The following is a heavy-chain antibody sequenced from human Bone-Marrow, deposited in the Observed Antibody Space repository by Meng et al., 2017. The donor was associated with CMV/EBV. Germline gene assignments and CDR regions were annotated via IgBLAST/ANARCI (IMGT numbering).Heavy chain of an antibody. Sequence: GSLRLSCIVSGGSISSYYWSWIRQPPGKGLEWIAYIYYSGSTNYNPSLKSRVTISVDTSKNQFSLKLSSVTAADTAVYYCARHYNGWTYYFDHWGQGTLVTVS. CDR1: GGSISSYY. V-gene: IGHV4-59*01. CDR3: ARHYNGWTYYFDH. CDR2: IYYSGST. D-gene: IGHD5-24*01. J-gene: IGHJ4*02.